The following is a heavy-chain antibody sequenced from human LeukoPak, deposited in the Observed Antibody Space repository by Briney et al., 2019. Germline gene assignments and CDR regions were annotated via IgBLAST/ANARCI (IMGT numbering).Heavy chain of an antibody. J-gene: IGHJ4*02. CDR2: INAGNGNT. CDR3: FYGSGTTN. Sequence: ASVKVSCKASGYTFTSYGISWVRQAPGQRLEWMGWINAGNGNTKYSQKFQGRVTITRDTSASTAYMELSSLRSEDTAVYYCFYGSGTTNWGQGTLVTVSS. D-gene: IGHD3-10*01. CDR1: GYTFTSYG. V-gene: IGHV1-3*01.